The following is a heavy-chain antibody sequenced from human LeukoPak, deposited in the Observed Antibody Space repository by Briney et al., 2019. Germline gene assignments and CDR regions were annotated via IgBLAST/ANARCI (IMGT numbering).Heavy chain of an antibody. V-gene: IGHV1-69*13. J-gene: IGHJ1*01. D-gene: IGHD6-19*01. CDR2: IIPIFGTA. Sequence: SVKVSCKASGYTFTSYGISWVRQAPGQGLEWMGGIIPIFGTANYAQKFQGRVTITADESTSTAYMELSSLRSEDTAVYYCARVAIRGSGWSRWGQGTLVTVSS. CDR1: GYTFTSYG. CDR3: ARVAIRGSGWSR.